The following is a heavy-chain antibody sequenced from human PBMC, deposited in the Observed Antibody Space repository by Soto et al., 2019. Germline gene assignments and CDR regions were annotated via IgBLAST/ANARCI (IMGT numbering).Heavy chain of an antibody. J-gene: IGHJ4*02. Sequence: EVQLVESGGGLVKPGGSLRLSCAASGFTFSSYSMNWVRQAPGKGLEWVSSISSSSSYIYYADSVKGRFTISRDNDKNSLYLQMNSLRAEDTAVYYCAMGYDFWSGSKPEGFDYWGQGTLVTVSS. CDR2: ISSSSSYI. CDR1: GFTFSSYS. D-gene: IGHD3-3*01. V-gene: IGHV3-21*01. CDR3: AMGYDFWSGSKPEGFDY.